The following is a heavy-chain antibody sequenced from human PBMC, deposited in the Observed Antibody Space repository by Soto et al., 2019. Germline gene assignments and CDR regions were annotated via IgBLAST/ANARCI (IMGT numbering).Heavy chain of an antibody. CDR2: ISSSSSYI. J-gene: IGHJ4*02. CDR1: GFTSISSS. CDR3: ARDYYSYDSSGYPRPADY. V-gene: IGHV3-21*01. D-gene: IGHD3-22*01. Sequence: GGPRTLSCVSPGFTSISSSMNWVRYPPGNRMEWVSSISSSSSYIYYADSVKGRFAISRDNAKSSLYLQMNSLRAEDTAVYYCARDYYSYDSSGYPRPADYWGQGTLVTVAS.